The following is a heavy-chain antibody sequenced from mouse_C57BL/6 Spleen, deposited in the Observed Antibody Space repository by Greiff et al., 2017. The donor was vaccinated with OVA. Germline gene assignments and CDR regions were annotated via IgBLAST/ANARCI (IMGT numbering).Heavy chain of an antibody. CDR1: GYTFTSYW. CDR3: ASASSDYAMDY. J-gene: IGHJ4*01. D-gene: IGHD3-2*02. CDR2: IDPSDSYT. Sequence: QVQLQQPGAELVMPGASVKLSCKASGYTFTSYWMHWVKQRPGQGLEWIGEIDPSDSYTNYNQKFKGKSTLTVDKSSSTAYMQLSSLTSEDSAVYYCASASSDYAMDYWGQGTSVTVYS. V-gene: IGHV1-69*01.